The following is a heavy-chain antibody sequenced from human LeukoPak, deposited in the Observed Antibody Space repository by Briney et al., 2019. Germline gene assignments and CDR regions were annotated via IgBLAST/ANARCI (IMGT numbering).Heavy chain of an antibody. D-gene: IGHD3-10*01. CDR1: GGSISSSSYY. Sequence: AETLSLTCTVSGGSISSSSYYWGWIRQPPGKGLEWIGSIYYSGSTYYNPSLKSRVTISVDTSKNQFSLKLSSVTAADTAVYYCARLDRMGRYFDYWGQGTLVTVSS. V-gene: IGHV4-39*01. CDR3: ARLDRMGRYFDY. CDR2: IYYSGST. J-gene: IGHJ4*02.